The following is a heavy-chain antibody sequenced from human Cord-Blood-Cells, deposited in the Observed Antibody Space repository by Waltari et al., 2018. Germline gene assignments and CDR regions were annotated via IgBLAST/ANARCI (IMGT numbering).Heavy chain of an antibody. Sequence: QVQLQESGPGLVKPSETLSLTCTVSGGSISSYYWGWIRQPPGKGLEWIGYIYYSGSTNYTPSLKSRVTMSGDTSKNHFSLKLSSGTAADTAVYYWARWGAAADYWGQGTLVTVSS. V-gene: IGHV4-59*01. CDR3: ARWGAAADY. D-gene: IGHD6-13*01. CDR1: GGSISSYY. CDR2: IYYSGST. J-gene: IGHJ4*02.